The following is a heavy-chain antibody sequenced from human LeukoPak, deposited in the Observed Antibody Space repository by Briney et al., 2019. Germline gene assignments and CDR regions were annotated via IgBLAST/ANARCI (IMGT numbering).Heavy chain of an antibody. CDR2: INHSGST. CDR3: ARGRKWQPVLVVRRGYNWFDP. CDR1: GGSFSGYY. Sequence: SETLSLTCAVYGGSFSGYYWSWLRQPPGKGLEWIGEINHSGSTNYNPSLKSRVTISVDTSKNQFSLKLSSVTAADTAVYYCARGRKWQPVLVVRRGYNWFDPWGQGTLVTVSS. V-gene: IGHV4-34*01. J-gene: IGHJ5*02. D-gene: IGHD6-6*01.